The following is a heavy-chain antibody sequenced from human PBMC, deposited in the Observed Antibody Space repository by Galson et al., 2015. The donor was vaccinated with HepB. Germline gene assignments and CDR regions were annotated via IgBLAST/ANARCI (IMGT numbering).Heavy chain of an antibody. J-gene: IGHJ3*01. CDR3: AKHYYDDSGVWAFDL. D-gene: IGHD3-22*01. CDR2: ISGSTDTT. Sequence: SLRLSCAASGFTFSRHAMNWVRQAPGQGLEWVSGISGSTDTTYYGDSVKGRFTISRDNSKNTLYLEMNSLRAEDSAVYYCAKHYYDDSGVWAFDLWGQGTLVIVSS. CDR1: GFTFSRHA. V-gene: IGHV3-23*01.